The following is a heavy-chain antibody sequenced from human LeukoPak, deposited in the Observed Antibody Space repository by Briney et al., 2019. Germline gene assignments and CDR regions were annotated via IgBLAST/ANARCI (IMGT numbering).Heavy chain of an antibody. CDR3: AKATGNLGN. Sequence: PGGSLRLSCAASGFTSSNYAMSWVRQAPGKGLEWVSTISNANGDTYYADSVKGRFTISRDNSKNTLYLQMNSLTGEDTAIYYCAKATGNLGNWGQGTLVTLSS. CDR2: ISNANGDT. D-gene: IGHD1-1*01. CDR1: GFTSSNYA. J-gene: IGHJ4*02. V-gene: IGHV3-23*01.